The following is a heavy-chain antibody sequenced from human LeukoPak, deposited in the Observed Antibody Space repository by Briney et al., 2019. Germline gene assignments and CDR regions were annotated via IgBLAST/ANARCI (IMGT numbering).Heavy chain of an antibody. CDR1: GGSFSGYY. CDR3: ARVVGATLFGAFDI. V-gene: IGHV4-34*01. CDR2: INHSGST. Sequence: SETLSLTCAVYGGSFSGYYWSWIRQPPGKGLEWIGEINHSGSTNYNPSLKSRVTISVDTSKNQFSLKLSSVTAADTAVYYCARVVGATLFGAFDIWGQGTMVTVSS. J-gene: IGHJ3*02. D-gene: IGHD1-26*01.